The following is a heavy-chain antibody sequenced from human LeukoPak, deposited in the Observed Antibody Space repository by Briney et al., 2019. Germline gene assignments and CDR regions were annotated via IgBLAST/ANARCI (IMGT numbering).Heavy chain of an antibody. Sequence: SETLSLTCTVSGDSINSHYWSWIWQPPGKGLEWIGYMYYSGSTNYNPSLKSRVTISIDTSKNQFSLKLGSVTAADTAMYYCARASGGGGIIHYWGQGTLVTVSS. D-gene: IGHD3-16*02. V-gene: IGHV4-59*11. J-gene: IGHJ4*02. CDR2: MYYSGST. CDR3: ARASGGGGIIHY. CDR1: GDSINSHY.